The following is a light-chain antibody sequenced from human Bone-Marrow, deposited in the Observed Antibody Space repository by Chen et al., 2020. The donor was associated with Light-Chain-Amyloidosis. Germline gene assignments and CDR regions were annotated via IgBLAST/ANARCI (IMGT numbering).Light chain of an antibody. V-gene: IGLV1-47*01. J-gene: IGLJ3*02. CDR1: SSNIGSNY. CDR2: RNN. Sequence: QSVLTQPPSASGTPGQSVTISFSLSSSNIGSNYVYWYQQLPGTAPKLLIYRNNQRHSGITDRFSGSKSGTSASLAISGLRSEDEADYYCAAWDDSLSGSWVFGGGTKLTVL. CDR3: AAWDDSLSGSWV.